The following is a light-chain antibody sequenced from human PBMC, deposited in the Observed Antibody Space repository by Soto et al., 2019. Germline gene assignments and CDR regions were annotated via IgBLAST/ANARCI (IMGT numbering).Light chain of an antibody. CDR3: HQYSNWPPWT. CDR1: QSLGGN. J-gene: IGKJ1*01. V-gene: IGKV3-15*01. Sequence: ILMTQSPATLTVSPGDTATLSCRASQSLGGNLAWYQQKPGQAPRLLIFRASSRAKGVPARFSASGSGTEFTLTISGLQSEDFAVYYCHQYSNWPPWTFGPGSKVAIK. CDR2: RAS.